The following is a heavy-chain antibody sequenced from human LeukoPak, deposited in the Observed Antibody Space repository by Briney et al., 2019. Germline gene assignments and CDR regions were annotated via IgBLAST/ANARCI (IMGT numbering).Heavy chain of an antibody. V-gene: IGHV4-39*07. Sequence: SETLSLTCTVSGGSISSSSYYWGWIRQPPGKGLEWIGSIYYSGSSYYNPSLKSRVTISVDTSKNQLSLKLSSVTAADTAVYYCARDGSAARRIWGGWFDPWGQGTLVTVSS. CDR3: ARDGSAARRIWGGWFDP. CDR1: GGSISSSSYY. J-gene: IGHJ5*02. CDR2: IYYSGSS. D-gene: IGHD6-6*01.